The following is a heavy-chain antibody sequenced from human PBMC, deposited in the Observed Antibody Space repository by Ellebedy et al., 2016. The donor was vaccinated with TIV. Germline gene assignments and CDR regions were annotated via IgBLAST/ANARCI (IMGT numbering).Heavy chain of an antibody. Sequence: ASVKVSXKASGYTFTSYGISWVRQAPGQGLEWMGWISAYNGNTNYAQKLQGRVTMTTDTSTSTAYMELRSLRSDDTAVYYCARDPGWFDGFWSGYYRSRWFDPWGQGTLVTVSS. J-gene: IGHJ5*02. D-gene: IGHD3-3*01. V-gene: IGHV1-18*01. CDR3: ARDPGWFDGFWSGYYRSRWFDP. CDR2: ISAYNGNT. CDR1: GYTFTSYG.